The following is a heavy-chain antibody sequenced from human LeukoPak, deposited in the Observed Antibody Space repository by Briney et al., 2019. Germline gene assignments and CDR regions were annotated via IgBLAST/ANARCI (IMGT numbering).Heavy chain of an antibody. Sequence: GGSLRLSCVASGFTFSTYIVNWVRQAPGRGLEWVSYISSDSTTMNYADSVRGRFIISRDNAKSSLFLQMNSLRDEDTAVYYCARGTATTGGYFQHCGPGTLVTVSS. CDR1: GFTFSTYI. J-gene: IGHJ1*01. CDR3: ARGTATTGGYFQH. D-gene: IGHD1-1*01. CDR2: ISSDSTTM. V-gene: IGHV3-48*02.